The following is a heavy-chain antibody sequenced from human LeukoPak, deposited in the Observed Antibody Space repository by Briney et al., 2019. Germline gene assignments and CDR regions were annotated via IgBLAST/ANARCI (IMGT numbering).Heavy chain of an antibody. Sequence: PGGSLRLSCAASGFTFSNSSVNWVRQAPGKGLEWVSYLSYSNTTRYYADSVKGRFTISRDNAKNSLFLHMNSLRAEDTAVYYCAKLAPFGVDAFDIWGQGTMVTVSS. CDR1: GFTFSNSS. J-gene: IGHJ3*02. V-gene: IGHV3-48*04. CDR3: AKLAPFGVDAFDI. CDR2: LSYSNTTR. D-gene: IGHD3-3*01.